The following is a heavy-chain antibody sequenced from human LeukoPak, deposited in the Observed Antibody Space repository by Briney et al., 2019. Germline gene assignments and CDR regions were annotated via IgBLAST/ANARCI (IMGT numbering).Heavy chain of an antibody. CDR1: GGTFSSYA. D-gene: IGHD3-9*01. J-gene: IGHJ5*02. CDR2: IIPIFGTA. Sequence: SVKVSCKASGGTFSSYAISWVRQAPGQGLEWMGGIIPIFGTANYAQKFQGRVTITADKSTGTAYMELSSPRSEDTAVYYCARDYDILTGPFDPWGQGTLVTVSS. V-gene: IGHV1-69*06. CDR3: ARDYDILTGPFDP.